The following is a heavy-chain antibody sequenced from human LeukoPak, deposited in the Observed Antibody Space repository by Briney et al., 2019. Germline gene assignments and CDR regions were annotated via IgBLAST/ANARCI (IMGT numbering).Heavy chain of an antibody. Sequence: PSETLSLTCAVYGGSFSGYYWSWIRQPPGKGLEWIGEINHSGSTNYNPSLKSRVTISVDTSKNQSSLKLSSVTAADTAVYYCARGVGYCSSTSCKRDYWGQGTLVTVSS. CDR1: GGSFSGYY. CDR3: ARGVGYCSSTSCKRDY. J-gene: IGHJ4*02. V-gene: IGHV4-34*01. D-gene: IGHD2-2*01. CDR2: INHSGST.